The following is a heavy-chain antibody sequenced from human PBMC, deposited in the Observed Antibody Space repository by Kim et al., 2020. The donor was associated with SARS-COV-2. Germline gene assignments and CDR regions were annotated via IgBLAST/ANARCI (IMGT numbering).Heavy chain of an antibody. V-gene: IGHV3-74*01. D-gene: IGHD6-19*01. CDR1: GFTFSSYW. Sequence: GGSLRLSCAASGFTFSSYWMYWVRQAPGKGLVWVSRTNSDGSDTSYADSVKGRFTISRDNAKNTLYLQMNSLRAEDTAVYYCASAVAAGRGGYWGQGTLVTVSS. J-gene: IGHJ4*02. CDR2: TNSDGSDT. CDR3: ASAVAAGRGGY.